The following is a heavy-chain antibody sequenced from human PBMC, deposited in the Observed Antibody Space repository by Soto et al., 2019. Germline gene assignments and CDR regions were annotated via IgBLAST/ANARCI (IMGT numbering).Heavy chain of an antibody. D-gene: IGHD2-15*01. V-gene: IGHV1-2*02. CDR3: ARDRGHCSGTSCYWFDP. J-gene: IGHJ5*01. Sequence: ASVKVSCKASGYTFTGYYMHWVRQAPGQGLEWMGWINPNSGGTNYAQKFQGRVTMTRDTSKDQFSMKLSSVTAADTAVYYCARDRGHCSGTSCYWFDPWGQGTLVTVSS. CDR1: GYTFTGYY. CDR2: INPNSGGT.